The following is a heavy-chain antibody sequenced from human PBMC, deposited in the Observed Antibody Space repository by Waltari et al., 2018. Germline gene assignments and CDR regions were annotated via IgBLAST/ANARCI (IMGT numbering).Heavy chain of an antibody. D-gene: IGHD6-19*01. Sequence: EVQLVESGGGLVQPGRSLRLSCAASGFTFDDYAMHWVRQAPGKGREWVSGISWNSGSIGYADSVKGRFTISRDNAKNSLYLQMNSLRAEDTALYYCAKAVAGTMDYWGQGTLVTVSS. CDR3: AKAVAGTMDY. J-gene: IGHJ4*02. CDR2: ISWNSGSI. CDR1: GFTFDDYA. V-gene: IGHV3-9*01.